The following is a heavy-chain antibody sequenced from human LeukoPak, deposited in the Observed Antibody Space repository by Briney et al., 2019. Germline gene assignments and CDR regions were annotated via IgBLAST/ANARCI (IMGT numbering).Heavy chain of an antibody. CDR2: ISAYDGET. CDR3: ARGGKNYFDF. J-gene: IGHJ4*02. CDR1: GYSFTSYG. Sequence: ASVKVSCKAAGYSFTSYGISWVREAPGRGIEWVGYISAYDGETRYAQKFQGRVTLTTDTSTGTVYMEMRRLRSDDTAVYYCARGGKNYFDFWGQGTLVTVSS. V-gene: IGHV1-18*01. D-gene: IGHD1-26*01.